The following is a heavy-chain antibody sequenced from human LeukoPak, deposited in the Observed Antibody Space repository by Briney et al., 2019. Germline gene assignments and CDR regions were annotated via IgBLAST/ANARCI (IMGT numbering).Heavy chain of an antibody. CDR3: ARDHATWGLVGATPDY. CDR1: GYTFTSYY. Sequence: ASVKVSCKASGYTFTSYYMHWVRRAPGQGLEWMGIINPSGGSTSYAQKFQGRVTMTRDTSTSTVYMELSSLRSEDTAVYYCARDHATWGLVGATPDYWGQGTLVTVSS. CDR2: INPSGGST. D-gene: IGHD1-26*01. J-gene: IGHJ4*02. V-gene: IGHV1-46*01.